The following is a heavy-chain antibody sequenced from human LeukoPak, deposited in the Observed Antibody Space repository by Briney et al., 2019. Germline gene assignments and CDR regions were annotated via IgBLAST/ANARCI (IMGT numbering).Heavy chain of an antibody. J-gene: IGHJ4*02. D-gene: IGHD5-24*01. CDR1: GYTFTGYY. CDR3: ARDAGMATKYYFDY. V-gene: IGHV1-2*02. CDR2: INPNSGGT. Sequence: AASVKVSCKASGYTFTGYYMHWVRQAPGQGLEWMGWINPNSGGTNYAQKLQGRVTMTRDTSISTAYMELSRLRSDDTAVYYCARDAGMATKYYFDYWGQGTLVTVSS.